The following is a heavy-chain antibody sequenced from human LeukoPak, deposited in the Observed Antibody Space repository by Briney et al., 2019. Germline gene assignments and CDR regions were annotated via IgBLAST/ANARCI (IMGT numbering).Heavy chain of an antibody. CDR1: GGPISSYY. V-gene: IGHV4-59*08. CDR2: IYYSGST. D-gene: IGHD3-22*01. J-gene: IGHJ4*02. CDR3: ARSPGYYDSSGYIDY. Sequence: PSETLSLTCTVPGGPISSYYWSWIRQPPGKGLEWIGHIYYSGSTNYNPSLKSRVTISVDTSKNQFSLKLSSVTAADTAVYYCARSPGYYDSSGYIDYWGQGTLVTVSS.